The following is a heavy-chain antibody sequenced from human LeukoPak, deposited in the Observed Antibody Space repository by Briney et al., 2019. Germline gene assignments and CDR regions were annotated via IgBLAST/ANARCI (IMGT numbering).Heavy chain of an antibody. Sequence: GGSLRLSCAASGFTFSREWMHWVRQVPGKGPVWVSRINSDGSSTTYADSVKGRFTVSRDNAKNTLYLQMNSLRVEDTAVYYCGGVDDLGSYYKNWGQGTLVTVSS. V-gene: IGHV3-74*01. D-gene: IGHD3-10*01. J-gene: IGHJ4*02. CDR1: GFTFSREW. CDR3: GGVDDLGSYYKN. CDR2: INSDGSST.